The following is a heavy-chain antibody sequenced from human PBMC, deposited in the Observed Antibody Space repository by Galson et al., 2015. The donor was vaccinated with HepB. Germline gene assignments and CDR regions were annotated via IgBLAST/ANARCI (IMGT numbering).Heavy chain of an antibody. J-gene: IGHJ4*02. D-gene: IGHD3-10*01. CDR1: GFTFSSYG. CDR2: IRYDGSNK. V-gene: IGHV3-30*02. Sequence: SLRLSCAASGFTFSSYGMHWVRQAPGKGLEWVAFIRYDGSNKYYADSVKGRFTISRDNSKNTLYLQMNSLRAEDTAVYYCAKDLSAGELLFFPPGEFDYWGQGTLVTVSS. CDR3: AKDLSAGELLFFPPGEFDY.